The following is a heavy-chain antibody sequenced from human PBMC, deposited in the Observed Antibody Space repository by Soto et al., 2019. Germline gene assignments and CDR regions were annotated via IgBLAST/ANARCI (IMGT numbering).Heavy chain of an antibody. J-gene: IGHJ4*02. CDR2: IYHSGST. Sequence: SETLSLTCAVSGGSISSGGYSWSWIRQPPGEGLEWIGYIYHSGSTYYNPSLKSRVTISVDRSKQQFSLKLSSVTAAHTAVYYCARVRQLRYFNYWGQGTLVTVST. CDR1: GGSISSGGYS. V-gene: IGHV4-30-2*01. D-gene: IGHD6-13*01. CDR3: ARVRQLRYFNY.